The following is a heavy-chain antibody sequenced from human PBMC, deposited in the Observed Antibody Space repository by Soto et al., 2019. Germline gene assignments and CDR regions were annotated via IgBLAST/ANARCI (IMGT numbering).Heavy chain of an antibody. D-gene: IGHD3-10*01. CDR1: GYSFTSCW. CDR3: ARRDGSGSYVIYSAFDI. CDR2: IYPGDSDT. J-gene: IGHJ3*02. V-gene: IGHV5-51*01. Sequence: GESLKISCKGSGYSFTSCWIGWVRQMPGKGLEWMGIIYPGDSDTRYSPSFQGQVTISADKSISTAYLQWSSLKASDTAMYYCARRDGSGSYVIYSAFDIWGQGTMVTVSS.